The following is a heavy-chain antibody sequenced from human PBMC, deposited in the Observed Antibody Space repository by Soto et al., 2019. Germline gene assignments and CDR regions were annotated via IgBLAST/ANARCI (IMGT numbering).Heavy chain of an antibody. CDR3: ASSVFNSDSSEGDAFDI. CDR1: GGSISSYY. J-gene: IGHJ3*02. CDR2: IYYSGST. V-gene: IGHV4-59*01. D-gene: IGHD3-22*01. Sequence: LSLTCTVSGGSISSYYWSWIRQPPGKGLEWIGYIYYSGSTNYNPSLKSRVTISVDTSKNQFSLKLSSVTAADTAVYYCASSVFNSDSSEGDAFDIWGQGTMVTVSS.